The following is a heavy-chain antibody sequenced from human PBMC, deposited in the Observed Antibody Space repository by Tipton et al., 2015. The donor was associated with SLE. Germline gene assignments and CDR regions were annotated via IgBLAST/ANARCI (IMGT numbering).Heavy chain of an antibody. Sequence: GLVKPSETLSLTCTVSGDSMRSSMTTYYWSWIRQTAGKGPEWMGRIFVSGTTSYNPSLKSRIALSVDTSKNQFSLTVFSVTAADTALYFCAIAKDWEDGFDAWGQGTIVTVSA. CDR3: AIAKDWEDGFDA. CDR2: IFVSGTT. CDR1: GDSMRSSMTTYY. D-gene: IGHD3-9*01. J-gene: IGHJ3*01. V-gene: IGHV4-4*07.